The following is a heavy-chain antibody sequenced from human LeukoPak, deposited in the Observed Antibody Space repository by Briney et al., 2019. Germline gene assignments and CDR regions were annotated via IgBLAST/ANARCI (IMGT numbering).Heavy chain of an antibody. CDR3: ATTLRGSIAALGGYYMDV. D-gene: IGHD6-6*01. J-gene: IGHJ6*03. CDR2: IYTSGST. CDR1: GGSISSYY. Sequence: SETLSLTCTVSGGSISSYYWSWIRHPAGKGLEWIGRIYTSGSTNYNPSLKSRVTMSVDTSKNQFSLKLSSVTAADTAVYYCATTLRGSIAALGGYYMDVWGKGTTVTVSS. V-gene: IGHV4-4*07.